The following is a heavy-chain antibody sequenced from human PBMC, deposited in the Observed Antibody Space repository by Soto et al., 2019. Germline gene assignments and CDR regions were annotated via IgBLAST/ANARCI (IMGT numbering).Heavy chain of an antibody. Sequence: SETLSLTCTVSGGSISSSSYYWGWIRQPPGKGLEWIGSIYYSGSTYYNPSLKSRVTISVDTSKNQFSLKLSSVTAADTAVYYCARLLSDSGPYYMDVWGKGTTVTVSS. CDR3: ARLLSDSGPYYMDV. CDR2: IYYSGST. D-gene: IGHD5-12*01. J-gene: IGHJ6*03. V-gene: IGHV4-39*01. CDR1: GGSISSSSYY.